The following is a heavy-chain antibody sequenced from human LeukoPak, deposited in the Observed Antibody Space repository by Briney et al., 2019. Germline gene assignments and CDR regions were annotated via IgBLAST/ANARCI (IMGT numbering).Heavy chain of an antibody. J-gene: IGHJ5*02. V-gene: IGHV3-30-3*01. CDR2: ISYDGSNI. Sequence: GGSLRLSCAASGFDFNNYVMHWVRQAPGKGLEWVAVISYDGSNIYYSDSVKGRFTISRDNSKNTLYVQMSSLRPEDTAVYYCARDFGYEGNWFDPWGQGALVTVSS. CDR1: GFDFNNYV. CDR3: ARDFGYEGNWFDP. D-gene: IGHD3-16*01.